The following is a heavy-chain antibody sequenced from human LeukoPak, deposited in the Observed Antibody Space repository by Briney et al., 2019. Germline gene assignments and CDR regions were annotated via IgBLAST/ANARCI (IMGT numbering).Heavy chain of an antibody. Sequence: PGGSLRLSCVASGFTFDSYAMHWVRQAPGKGLEWVAIISYDGTFKYYADSVKGRFTISRDNSKNTLYLQMNSLRAEDTAVYYCAKVSRYCSGGSCYYHPFDYWGQGTLVTVSS. J-gene: IGHJ4*02. CDR2: ISYDGTFK. CDR3: AKVSRYCSGGSCYYHPFDY. V-gene: IGHV3-30-3*01. D-gene: IGHD2-15*01. CDR1: GFTFDSYA.